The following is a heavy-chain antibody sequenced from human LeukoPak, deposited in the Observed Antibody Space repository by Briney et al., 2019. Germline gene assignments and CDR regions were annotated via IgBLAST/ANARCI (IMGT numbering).Heavy chain of an antibody. V-gene: IGHV3-7*01. CDR3: ARCDSSSWDNWFDP. CDR2: IKQDGSEK. CDR1: GFTFSSYW. Sequence: GGSLRLSCAASGFTFSSYWMSWGRQAPGKGLEWVANIKQDGSEKYYVDSVKGRFTISRDNAKNSLYLQMNSLRAEDTAVYYCARCDSSSWDNWFDPWGQGTLVTVSS. D-gene: IGHD6-13*01. J-gene: IGHJ5*02.